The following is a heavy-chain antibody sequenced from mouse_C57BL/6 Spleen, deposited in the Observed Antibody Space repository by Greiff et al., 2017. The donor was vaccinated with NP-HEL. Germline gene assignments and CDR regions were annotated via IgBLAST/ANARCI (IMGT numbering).Heavy chain of an antibody. J-gene: IGHJ1*03. V-gene: IGHV1-15*01. Sequence: VQLQQSGAELVRPGASVTLSCKASGYTFTDYEMHWVKQTPVHGLEWIGAIDPETGGTAYNQKFKGKAILTADKSSSTAYMELRSLTSEDSAVYYCTRCLHYYGSSDWYFDVWGTGTTVTVSS. CDR3: TRCLHYYGSSDWYFDV. D-gene: IGHD1-1*01. CDR2: IDPETGGT. CDR1: GYTFTDYE.